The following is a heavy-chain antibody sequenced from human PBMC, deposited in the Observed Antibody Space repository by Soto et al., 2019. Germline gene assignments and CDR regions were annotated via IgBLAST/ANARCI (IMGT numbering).Heavy chain of an antibody. J-gene: IGHJ4*02. CDR1: GFTLSGSA. D-gene: IGHD1-26*01. CDR3: AGSSDDGRDN. CDR2: IRTKANNYAT. Sequence: GGSLRLSCAASGFTLSGSAIHWVRQASGKGLEWVGRIRTKANNYATAFGASVKGSFTISRDDSKNSLYLQMNSLSAEDTAVYYCAGSSDDGRDNWGQGTLVTVSS. V-gene: IGHV3-73*01.